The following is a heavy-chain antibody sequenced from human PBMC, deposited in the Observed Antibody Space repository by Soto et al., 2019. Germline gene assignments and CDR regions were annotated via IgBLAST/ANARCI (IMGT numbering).Heavy chain of an antibody. CDR2: INHSGST. CDR3: ARGGAPGGRGYSYGATGRKPYYYYYGMDV. D-gene: IGHD5-18*01. Sequence: SETLSLTCAVYGGSFSGYYWSWIRQPPGKGLEWIGEINHSGSTNYNPSLKSRVTISVDTSKNQFSLKLSSGTAADTAVYYWARGGAPGGRGYSYGATGRKPYYYYYGMDVWGQGSTVTVSS. CDR1: GGSFSGYY. V-gene: IGHV4-34*01. J-gene: IGHJ6*02.